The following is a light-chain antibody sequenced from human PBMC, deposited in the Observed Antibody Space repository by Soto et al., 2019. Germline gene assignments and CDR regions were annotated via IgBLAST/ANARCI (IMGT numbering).Light chain of an antibody. Sequence: DIQMTQSPSSLSASVGDRVTITCRASQSIDNYLDWYQQKPGKAPNLLIYAASSWQSGVPSRFSGSGSGTDFTLTISSLQPEDFATYYCQQSYSSPLSFGGGTKVEIK. J-gene: IGKJ4*01. CDR2: AAS. CDR1: QSIDNY. CDR3: QQSYSSPLS. V-gene: IGKV1-39*01.